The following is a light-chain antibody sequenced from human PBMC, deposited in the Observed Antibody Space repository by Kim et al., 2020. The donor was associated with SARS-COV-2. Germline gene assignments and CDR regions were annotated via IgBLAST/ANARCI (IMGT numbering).Light chain of an antibody. CDR2: SNN. V-gene: IGLV1-44*01. CDR1: SSNIGSNT. J-gene: IGLJ3*02. CDR3: AAWDDSLNACV. Sequence: QSVLTQPPSASGTPEQRVTISCSGRSSNIGSNTVNWYQQLPGTAPKLLIYSNNQRPSGVPDRFSGSKSVTSASLAISGLQSEDEAHYYCAAWDDSLNACVFGGGTQLTVL.